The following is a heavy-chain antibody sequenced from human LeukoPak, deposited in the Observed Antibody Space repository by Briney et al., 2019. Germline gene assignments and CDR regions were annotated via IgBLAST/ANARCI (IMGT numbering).Heavy chain of an antibody. D-gene: IGHD3-22*01. CDR2: IYYSGRT. CDR1: GGSISSSSYY. CDR3: ARGVSMIVVVIHDWYFDL. V-gene: IGHV4-39*01. J-gene: IGHJ2*01. Sequence: SETLSLTCTVSGGSISSSSYYWGWIRQPPGKGLEWIGNIYYSGRTYYNPSLKSRVTISVDTSKNQFSLKLSSVTATDTAVYYCARGVSMIVVVIHDWYFDLWGRGTLVTISS.